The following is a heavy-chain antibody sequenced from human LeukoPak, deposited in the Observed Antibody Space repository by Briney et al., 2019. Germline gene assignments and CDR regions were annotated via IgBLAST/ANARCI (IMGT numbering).Heavy chain of an antibody. J-gene: IGHJ5*02. D-gene: IGHD3-10*01. CDR3: ARRETLSYGSGLLTNWSDP. Sequence: GESLKISCKGSGYSFTSYWIGWVRQMPGKGLEWMGIIYPGDSDTRYSPSFQGQVTISADKSISTAYLQWSSLKASDTAMYYCARRETLSYGSGLLTNWSDPWGQGTLVTVSS. CDR2: IYPGDSDT. CDR1: GYSFTSYW. V-gene: IGHV5-51*01.